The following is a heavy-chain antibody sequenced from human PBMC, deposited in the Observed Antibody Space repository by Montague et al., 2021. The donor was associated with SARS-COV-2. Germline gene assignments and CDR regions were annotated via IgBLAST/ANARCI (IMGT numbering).Heavy chain of an antibody. Sequence: SLRLSCAASGFNFISYDMNWVRQAPGKGLEWVSSISSSSTYIHCADSVKGRVTISRDNAKNLVFLQMNSLRAEDTAVYYCARDYTNFDAFDIWGQGTTVTVSA. V-gene: IGHV3-21*01. CDR3: ARDYTNFDAFDI. J-gene: IGHJ3*02. CDR2: ISSSSTYI. D-gene: IGHD2-8*01. CDR1: GFNFISYD.